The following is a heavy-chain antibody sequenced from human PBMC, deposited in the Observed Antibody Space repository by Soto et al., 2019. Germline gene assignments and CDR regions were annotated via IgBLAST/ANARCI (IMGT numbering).Heavy chain of an antibody. V-gene: IGHV3-23*01. Sequence: GGSLRLSCAASGFTFSSYAMSWVRQAPGKGLELVSAISGSGGSTYYADSVKGRFTISRDNSKNTLYLQMNSLRAEDTAVYYCAKGAVAAPNYYYYGMDVWGQGTTITVSS. J-gene: IGHJ6*02. CDR1: GFTFSSYA. CDR2: ISGSGGST. D-gene: IGHD6-19*01. CDR3: AKGAVAAPNYYYYGMDV.